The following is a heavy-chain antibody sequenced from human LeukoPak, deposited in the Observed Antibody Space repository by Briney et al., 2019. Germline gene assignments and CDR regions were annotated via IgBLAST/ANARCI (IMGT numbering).Heavy chain of an antibody. CDR2: INPSGGST. V-gene: IGHV1-46*01. CDR3: ARGWQWLSHFDY. J-gene: IGHJ4*02. Sequence: GSVKVSCKASGYTFTGYYMHWVRQAPGQGLEWMGIINPSGGSTSYVQKFQGRVTMTRDTSTSTVYMELSSLRSEDTAVYYCARGWQWLSHFDYWGQGTLVTVSS. CDR1: GYTFTGYY. D-gene: IGHD6-19*01.